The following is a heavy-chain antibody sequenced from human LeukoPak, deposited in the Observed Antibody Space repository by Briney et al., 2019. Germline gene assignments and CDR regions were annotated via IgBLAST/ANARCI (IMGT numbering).Heavy chain of an antibody. CDR2: INHSGST. D-gene: IGHD4-11*01. Sequence: SETLSLTCAVYGASFSGYYWSWIRQPPGKGLEWIGEINHSGSTNYNPSLKSRVTISVDTSKNLFSLKLTSVTAADTAVYYCARGYGYGNYNDWGQGTLVTVSS. CDR1: GASFSGYY. J-gene: IGHJ4*02. CDR3: ARGYGYGNYND. V-gene: IGHV4-34*01.